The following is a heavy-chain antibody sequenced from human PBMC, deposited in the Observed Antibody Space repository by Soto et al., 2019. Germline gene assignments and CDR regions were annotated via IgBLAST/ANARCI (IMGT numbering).Heavy chain of an antibody. Sequence: SETLSLTCAVSGDSISSGGSSWNWIRQPPGRGLEWIGYIYDSGRSYYNPSLRSRVTISVDKSKNQFSLKLSSVTAADTAVYYCARVYMVRGTIIRYFDYWGQGTLVTVSS. CDR3: ARVYMVRGTIIRYFDY. V-gene: IGHV4-30-2*01. J-gene: IGHJ4*02. CDR1: GDSISSGGSS. D-gene: IGHD3-10*01. CDR2: IYDSGRS.